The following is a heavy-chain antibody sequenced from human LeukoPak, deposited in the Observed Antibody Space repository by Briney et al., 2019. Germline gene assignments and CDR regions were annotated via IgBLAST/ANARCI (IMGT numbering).Heavy chain of an antibody. J-gene: IGHJ6*03. CDR3: ARVDLLYYYYMDV. V-gene: IGHV4-30-4*08. CDR2: ISYSGRT. Sequence: SETLSLTCSVSGGSISSGDYYWSWIRQPPGKGLEWIGYISYSGRTFYNPSLKSRVTISVDTSKNQFSLKLSSVTAADTAVYYCARVDLLYYYYMDVWGKGTTVIVSS. D-gene: IGHD5-12*01. CDR1: GGSISSGDYY.